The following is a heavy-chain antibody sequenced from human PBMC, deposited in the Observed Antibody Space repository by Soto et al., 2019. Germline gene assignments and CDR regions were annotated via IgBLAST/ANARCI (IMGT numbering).Heavy chain of an antibody. J-gene: IGHJ4*02. CDR3: ATGGLFAS. V-gene: IGHV4-34*02. Sequence: QVRLQQWGAGLLKPSQTLSLTCGISGGYFSANHWSWIRQAPGKGPEWLGELNHSGYTDYNPSLQSRVTISADTSKNQFSLNLSFVTAAYTAVYYCATGGLFASWGQGTLVTVSS. CDR2: LNHSGYT. CDR1: GGYFSANH.